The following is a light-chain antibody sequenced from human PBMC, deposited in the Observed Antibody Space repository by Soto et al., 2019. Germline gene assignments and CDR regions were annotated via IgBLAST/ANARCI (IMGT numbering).Light chain of an antibody. CDR3: QQYGAVPPT. CDR1: QTGSNTY. V-gene: IGKV3-20*01. J-gene: IGKJ4*01. Sequence: EIVLTQFPGALSLSPGERVTLSCRASQTGSNTYLAWYQQKSGQAPKFLIYGASNSATGIPDRFSGSGSGTDFTLTISRLEPEDFAVYYCQQYGAVPPTFGGGTKGEIK. CDR2: GAS.